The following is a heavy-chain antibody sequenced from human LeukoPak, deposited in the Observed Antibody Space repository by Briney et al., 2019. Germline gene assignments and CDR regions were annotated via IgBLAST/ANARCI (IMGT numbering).Heavy chain of an antibody. CDR3: AKDGNYYDSSGYYPNNWFDP. D-gene: IGHD3-22*01. Sequence: GGSLRLSCAASGFTFSSYAMSWVRQAPGKGRGWGSAISGSGGSTYSADSVKGPFTISRDNSKNTLYLQMNSLRAEDAAVYYCAKDGNYYDSSGYYPNNWFDPWGQGTLVTVSS. J-gene: IGHJ5*02. CDR1: GFTFSSYA. CDR2: ISGSGGST. V-gene: IGHV3-23*01.